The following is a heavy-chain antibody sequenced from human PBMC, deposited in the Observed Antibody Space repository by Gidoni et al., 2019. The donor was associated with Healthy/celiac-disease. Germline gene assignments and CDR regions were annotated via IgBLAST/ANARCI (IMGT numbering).Heavy chain of an antibody. CDR1: GFTFSSYA. J-gene: IGHJ3*02. D-gene: IGHD2-2*01. V-gene: IGHV3-23*01. CDR3: AKDIGGKIRGWVVVVPAATQDAFDI. Sequence: EGQLLESGGGLVQPGGSLGLSCAASGFTFSSYAMSWVRHAPGKGLGWVSAIRGSGGSTYYADAVTGRFTISRDNSKNTLYLQMNSLRAEHTAVYYCAKDIGGKIRGWVVVVPAATQDAFDIWGQGTMVTVSS. CDR2: IRGSGGST.